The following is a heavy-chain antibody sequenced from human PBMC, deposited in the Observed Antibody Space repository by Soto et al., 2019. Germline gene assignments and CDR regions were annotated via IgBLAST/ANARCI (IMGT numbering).Heavy chain of an antibody. D-gene: IGHD3-10*01. CDR3: ARDSVF. CDR2: ISYDGSNK. CDR1: GFTFSSYA. J-gene: IGHJ4*02. Sequence: QVQLVESGGGVVQPGRSLRLSCAASGFTFSSYAMHWVRQAPGKGLEWVAVISYDGSNKYYADYVKGRFTISRDNSKNTLYLQMNSLRAEDTAVYYCARDSVFWGQGTLVTVSS. V-gene: IGHV3-30-3*01.